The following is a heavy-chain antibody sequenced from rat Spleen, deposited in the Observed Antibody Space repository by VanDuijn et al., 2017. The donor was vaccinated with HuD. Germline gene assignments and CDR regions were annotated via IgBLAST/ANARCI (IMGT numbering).Heavy chain of an antibody. CDR1: GFTFSDYY. CDR2: INYDGSGT. V-gene: IGHV5-22*01. CDR3: ATHRAYWFPY. Sequence: EVQLVESDGGLVQPGRSLKLSCAASGFTFSDYYMAWVRQVPTKGLEWVATINYDGSGTYYRDSVKGRFTISRDNAKSTLYLQMNSLRSEDTATYDCATHRAYWFPYWGQGTLVTVSS. J-gene: IGHJ3*01.